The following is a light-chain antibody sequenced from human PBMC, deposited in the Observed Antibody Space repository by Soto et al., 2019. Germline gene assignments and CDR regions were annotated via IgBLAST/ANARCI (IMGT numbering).Light chain of an antibody. J-gene: IGLJ3*02. V-gene: IGLV2-14*01. Sequence: QSVLTQPASVSGSPEQSITISCTGTSSDVGGYNYVSWYQQHPGTSPKLMIYEVSNRPSGVSNRFSGSKSGNTASLIISGLQAEDEGDYYCSSYTARSTWVFGGGTKVTVL. CDR2: EVS. CDR3: SSYTARSTWV. CDR1: SSDVGGYNY.